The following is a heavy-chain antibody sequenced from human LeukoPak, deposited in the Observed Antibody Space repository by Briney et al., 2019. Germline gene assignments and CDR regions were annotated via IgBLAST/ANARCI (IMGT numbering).Heavy chain of an antibody. Sequence: GGSLRLSCAASGFTFSKYWILWVRQAPGKGLESVSRINTDGTVTTYADSVKGRFTVSRDNADNTMFLQMNSVRDEDTAVYYCATQQWMAPPPDSWGQGTQVTVSS. CDR1: GFTFSKYW. CDR2: INTDGTVT. V-gene: IGHV3-74*01. CDR3: ATQQWMAPPPDS. D-gene: IGHD6-19*01. J-gene: IGHJ4*02.